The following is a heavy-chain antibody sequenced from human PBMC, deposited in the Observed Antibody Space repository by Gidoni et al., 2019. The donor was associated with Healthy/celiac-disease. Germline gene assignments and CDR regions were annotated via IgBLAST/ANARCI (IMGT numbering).Heavy chain of an antibody. D-gene: IGHD6-6*01. J-gene: IGHJ6*02. CDR1: GFTFSSYS. CDR2: ISSSSSTI. Sequence: EVQLVESGGGLVQPGGSLRLSCAASGFTFSSYSMNWVRQAPGKGLEWVSYISSSSSTIYYADSVKGRFTISRDNAKNSLYLQMNSLRDEDTAVYYCARDRYSSSPGSFYYYGMDVWGQGTTVTVSS. CDR3: ARDRYSSSPGSFYYYGMDV. V-gene: IGHV3-48*02.